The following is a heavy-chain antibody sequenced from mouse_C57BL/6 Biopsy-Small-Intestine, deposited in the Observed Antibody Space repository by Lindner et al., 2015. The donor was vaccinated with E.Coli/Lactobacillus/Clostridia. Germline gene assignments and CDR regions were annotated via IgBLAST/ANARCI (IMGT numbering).Heavy chain of an antibody. V-gene: IGHV1-47*01. CDR3: ARRSNYDYAMDY. D-gene: IGHD2-5*01. CDR2: FHPYNDDT. J-gene: IGHJ4*01. CDR1: GYTFTTYP. Sequence: VQLQESGAELVKPGASVKMSCKASGYTFTTYPIEWMKQNHGKTLEWIGNFHPYNDDTKYNEKFKVKATLTVEKSSSTVYLELSRLTSDDSAVYYCARRSNYDYAMDYWGQGTSVTVSS.